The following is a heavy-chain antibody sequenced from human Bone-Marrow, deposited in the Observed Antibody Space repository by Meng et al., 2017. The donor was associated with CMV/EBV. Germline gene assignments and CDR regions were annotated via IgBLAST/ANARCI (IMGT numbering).Heavy chain of an antibody. D-gene: IGHD2-2*01. V-gene: IGHV3-23*03. CDR3: AKRSPAAIGDV. CDR1: GSTFSSYA. Sequence: GESLKISCAASGSTFSSYAMSWVRQAPGKGLEWVSVIYSGGSATYYADSVKGRFTISRDNSKNTLYQQMNSLRAEDTAVYYCAKRSPAAIGDVWGQGTTVTVSS. J-gene: IGHJ6*02. CDR2: IYSGGSAT.